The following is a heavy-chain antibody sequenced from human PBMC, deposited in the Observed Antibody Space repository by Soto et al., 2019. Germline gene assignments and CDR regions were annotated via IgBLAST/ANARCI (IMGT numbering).Heavy chain of an antibody. D-gene: IGHD5-18*01. Sequence: EVQLVESGGGLVQPGGSLRLSCAADEFTVSSSYNTWVRQAPGKGLEWVSVIFSGGSTSYADSVKGRFTISRDNSKNTLYLQMNSMRAEDTAVYYCARDQGYSHYWGQGTLVTVSS. J-gene: IGHJ4*02. CDR3: ARDQGYSHY. V-gene: IGHV3-66*01. CDR1: EFTVSSSY. CDR2: IFSGGST.